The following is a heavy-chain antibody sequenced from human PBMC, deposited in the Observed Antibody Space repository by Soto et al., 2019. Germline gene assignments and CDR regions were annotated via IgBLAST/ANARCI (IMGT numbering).Heavy chain of an antibody. J-gene: IGHJ4*02. CDR2: LWSDGSNK. D-gene: IGHD2-2*01. CDR1: NFTFSTYG. Sequence: QVQLVESGGGVVQPGRSLRLSCAASNFTFSTYGMHWVRQAPGKGLEWVANLWSDGSNKYYADSVKGRFTISRDNAKNSLYLQMNSLRVEDTAVYYCARGQLLGYCSSTSCYSFDYWGQGTLVTVSS. CDR3: ARGQLLGYCSSTSCYSFDY. V-gene: IGHV3-33*01.